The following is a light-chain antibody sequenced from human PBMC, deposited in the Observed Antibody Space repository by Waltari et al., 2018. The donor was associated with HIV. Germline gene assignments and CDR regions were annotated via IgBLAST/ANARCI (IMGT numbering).Light chain of an antibody. Sequence: SYELSQPPPVSVSPGQTAVITCSGAVLPRSSSYSHQPRPGRAPAVVIYKDSERPSGIHERFSGSSAGTTVTLTITGVQAEDEADYYCQSTGSGGIHMIFGGGTKLTVL. CDR3: QSTGSGGIHMI. J-gene: IGLJ2*01. CDR2: KDS. V-gene: IGLV3-25*03. CDR1: VLPRSS.